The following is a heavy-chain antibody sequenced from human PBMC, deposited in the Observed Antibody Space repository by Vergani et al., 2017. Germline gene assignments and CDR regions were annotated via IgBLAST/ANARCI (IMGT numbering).Heavy chain of an antibody. D-gene: IGHD2-15*01. CDR1: GFSLTNRGVA. J-gene: IGHJ4*02. CDR2: VFWDDDK. V-gene: IGHV2-5*02. CDR3: THSPDCSVGHCYDDY. Sequence: QITLKESGPTLVKPTQTLTLTCTFSGFSLTNRGVAVGWIRQPPGKALEWLAIVFWDDDKRYSPSLRNRVTITRDTSRNQVVLTMTNIDPVDTATYYCTHSPDCSVGHCYDDYWGQGTLVTVSS.